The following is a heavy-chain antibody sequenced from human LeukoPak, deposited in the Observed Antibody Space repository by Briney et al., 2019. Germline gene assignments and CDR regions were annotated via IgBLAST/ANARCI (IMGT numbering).Heavy chain of an antibody. Sequence: PGGSLRLSCAASGFTFSSYGMHWVRQAPGKGLEWVAVISYDGSNKYYADSVKGRFTISRDNSKNTLYLQMNSLRAEDTAVYYCAKDKGSSGFDYWGQGTLVTVSS. D-gene: IGHD3-22*01. CDR2: ISYDGSNK. CDR3: AKDKGSSGFDY. V-gene: IGHV3-30*18. CDR1: GFTFSSYG. J-gene: IGHJ4*02.